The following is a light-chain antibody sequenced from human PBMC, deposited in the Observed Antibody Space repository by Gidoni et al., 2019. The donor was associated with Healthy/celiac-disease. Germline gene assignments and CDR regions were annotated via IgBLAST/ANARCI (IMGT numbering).Light chain of an antibody. CDR2: DAS. J-gene: IGKJ5*01. CDR1: QDISNY. Sequence: ASVGDRVTITCQASQDISNYLNWYQQKPGKAPKLLIYDASNLETGVPSRFSGSGSGTDFTFTISSLQPEDIATYYCQQYDNRPAITFGQGTRLEIK. V-gene: IGKV1-33*01. CDR3: QQYDNRPAIT.